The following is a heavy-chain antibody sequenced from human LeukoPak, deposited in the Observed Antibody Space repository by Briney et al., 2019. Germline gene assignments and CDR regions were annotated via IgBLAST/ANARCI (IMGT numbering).Heavy chain of an antibody. J-gene: IGHJ4*02. CDR1: GFTFSSYA. Sequence: PGGSLRPSCAASGFTFSSYAMSWVRQAPGKGLEWVSAISGSGGSTYYADSVKGRFTISRDNSKNTLYLQMNSLRAEDTAVYYCAKDDVDYDFWSGYLYYFDYWGQGTLVTVSS. V-gene: IGHV3-23*01. CDR2: ISGSGGST. CDR3: AKDDVDYDFWSGYLYYFDY. D-gene: IGHD3-3*01.